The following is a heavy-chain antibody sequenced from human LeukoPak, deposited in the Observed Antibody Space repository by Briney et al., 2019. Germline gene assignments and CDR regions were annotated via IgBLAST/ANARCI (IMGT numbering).Heavy chain of an antibody. D-gene: IGHD2-2*01. Sequence: KPWETLSLTCAVYGGSFSGYYWSWIRQPPGKGLEWIGEINHSGSTNYNPSLKSRVTISVDTSKNQFSLKLSSVTAADTAVYYCARGFVVVPAAMLAWFDPWGQGTLVTVSS. CDR3: ARGFVVVPAAMLAWFDP. V-gene: IGHV4-34*01. J-gene: IGHJ5*02. CDR2: INHSGST. CDR1: GGSFSGYY.